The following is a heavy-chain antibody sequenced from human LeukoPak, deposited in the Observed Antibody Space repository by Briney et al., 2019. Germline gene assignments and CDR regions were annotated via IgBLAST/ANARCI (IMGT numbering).Heavy chain of an antibody. Sequence: SETLSLTCTVSGGSISSGSYYWRWIRQPAGKGPEWIGRIYTSGSTNYNPSLKSRVTISVDTSKNQFSLKLSSVTAADTAVYYCASMRSFSGSYSIDYWGQGTLVTVSS. V-gene: IGHV4-61*02. J-gene: IGHJ4*02. CDR2: IYTSGST. CDR3: ASMRSFSGSYSIDY. CDR1: GGSISSGSYY. D-gene: IGHD1-26*01.